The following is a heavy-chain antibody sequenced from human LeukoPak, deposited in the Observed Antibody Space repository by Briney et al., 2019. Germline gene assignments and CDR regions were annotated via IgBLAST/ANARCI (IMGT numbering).Heavy chain of an antibody. CDR2: IYPGDSDT. D-gene: IGHD4-23*01. J-gene: IGHJ3*02. CDR3: ARRSVVTQLDAFDI. CDR1: GYTFTSYW. V-gene: IGHV5-51*01. Sequence: GESLKVSRKCSGYTFTSYWIGWVRQMPGKGLEWMGIIYPGDSDTRYSPSFQGQVTFSADKSISTAYLQWSSLKASDTAMYFCARRSVVTQLDAFDIWGQGTMVAVSS.